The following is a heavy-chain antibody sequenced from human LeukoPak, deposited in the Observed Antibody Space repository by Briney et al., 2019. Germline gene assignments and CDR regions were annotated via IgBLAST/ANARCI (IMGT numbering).Heavy chain of an antibody. Sequence: GESLRISCKGSGYSFTSYWISWVRQMPGKGLEWMGRIDPSDSYTNYSPSFQGHVTISADKSISTADLQWSSLKASDTAMYYCARLQYYYGSGSLYYFDYWGQGTLVTVSS. D-gene: IGHD3-10*01. J-gene: IGHJ4*02. CDR1: GYSFTSYW. CDR3: ARLQYYYGSGSLYYFDY. V-gene: IGHV5-10-1*01. CDR2: IDPSDSYT.